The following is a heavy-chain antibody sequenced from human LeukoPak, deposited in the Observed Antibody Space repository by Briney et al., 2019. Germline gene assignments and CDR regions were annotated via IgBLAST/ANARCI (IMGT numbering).Heavy chain of an antibody. J-gene: IGHJ4*02. D-gene: IGHD3-16*02. CDR1: GGSISSYY. CDR2: IYYSGST. V-gene: IGHV4-59*01. CDR3: ARASNYVWGNYRLD. Sequence: SETLSLTCTVSGGSISSYYWSWIRQPPGKGLEWIGYIYYSGSTNYKPSLKSQVTISVDTSKNQFSLKLSSVTAADTAVYYCARASNYVWGNYRLDWGQGTLVTVSS.